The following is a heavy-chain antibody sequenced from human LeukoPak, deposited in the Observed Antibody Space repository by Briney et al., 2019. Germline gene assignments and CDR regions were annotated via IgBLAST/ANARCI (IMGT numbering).Heavy chain of an antibody. CDR1: GFSVSNYY. Sequence: GGSLRLSCAGSGFSVSNYYMSWVRQAPGKGLEWVSLIRDSGETFYADSVKGRFTISRDNSKNTMYLQMDRLRVEDTAVYFCARDRAVTQDWVEFDPWGQGTLVTVSS. CDR2: IRDSGET. J-gene: IGHJ5*02. D-gene: IGHD4-17*01. CDR3: ARDRAVTQDWVEFDP. V-gene: IGHV3-66*03.